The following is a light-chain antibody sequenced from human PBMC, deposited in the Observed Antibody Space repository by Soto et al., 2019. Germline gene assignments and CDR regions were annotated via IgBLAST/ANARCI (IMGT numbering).Light chain of an antibody. CDR1: QSVLYSSNNKNY. CDR2: WAS. V-gene: IGKV4-1*01. Sequence: DIVMTQSPDSLAVSLGERATINCKSSQSVLYSSNNKNYLAWYQQKPGQPPKLLIYWASTRESGVPDRFSGSGSGTDFPLIIRNLQAVGAAVYYRQKVYFSPLPFGGGTKVEIK. J-gene: IGKJ4*02. CDR3: QKVYFSPLP.